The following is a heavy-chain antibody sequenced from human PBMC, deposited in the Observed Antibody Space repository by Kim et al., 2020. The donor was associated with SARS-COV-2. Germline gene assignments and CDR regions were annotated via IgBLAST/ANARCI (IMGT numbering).Heavy chain of an antibody. V-gene: IGHV3-48*02. Sequence: VKGRFTIARDNAKNSLYLQMNSLRDEDTAVYYCARDNKQWLVRDEDAFDIWGQGTMVTVSS. D-gene: IGHD6-19*01. CDR3: ARDNKQWLVRDEDAFDI. J-gene: IGHJ3*02.